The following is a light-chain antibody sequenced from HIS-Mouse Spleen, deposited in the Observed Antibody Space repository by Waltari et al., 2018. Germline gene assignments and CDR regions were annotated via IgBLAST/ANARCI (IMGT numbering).Light chain of an antibody. J-gene: IGLJ2*01. CDR2: DVS. V-gene: IGLV2-14*03. CDR1: SSDVGGYNY. CDR3: SSYTSSSTEV. Sequence: QSALTQPASVSGSPGQSITIPCTGTSSDVGGYNYVFWYQQHPGKAPKLMIYDVSNRPSGVSNRFSGSKSGNTASLTISGLQAEDEADYYCSSYTSSSTEVFGGGTKLTVL.